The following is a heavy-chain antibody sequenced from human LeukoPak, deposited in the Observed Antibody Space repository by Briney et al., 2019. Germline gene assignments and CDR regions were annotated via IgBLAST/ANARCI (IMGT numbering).Heavy chain of an antibody. J-gene: IGHJ6*02. D-gene: IGHD5-18*01. CDR2: INPNSGGT. Sequence: GASVKVSCKASGYTFTGYYVHWVRQAPGQGLEWMGWINPNSGGTNYAQKFQGRVTMTRDTSISTAYMELSRLRSDDTAVYYCARDEGTAHTYYYYYGMDVWGQGTTVTVSS. CDR1: GYTFTGYY. CDR3: ARDEGTAHTYYYYYGMDV. V-gene: IGHV1-2*02.